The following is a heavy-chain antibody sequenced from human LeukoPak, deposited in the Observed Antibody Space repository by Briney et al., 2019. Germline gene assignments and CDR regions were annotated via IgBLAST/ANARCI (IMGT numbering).Heavy chain of an antibody. Sequence: GASVKVSCKASGYTFTGYYMHWVRQAPGQGLEWMGWISAYNGNTNYAQKFQGRVTMTTDTSMSTAYMELSRLTSDDTAVYYCARAGGRSWFDPWGQGTLVTVSS. CDR1: GYTFTGYY. CDR3: ARAGGRSWFDP. CDR2: ISAYNGNT. V-gene: IGHV1-2*02. J-gene: IGHJ5*02.